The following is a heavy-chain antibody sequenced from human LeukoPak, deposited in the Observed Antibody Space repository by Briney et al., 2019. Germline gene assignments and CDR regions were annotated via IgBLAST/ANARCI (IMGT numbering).Heavy chain of an antibody. V-gene: IGHV4-4*07. J-gene: IGHJ5*02. CDR3: ARDQGITIFGVWFDP. Sequence: SETLSLTCTVSVGSISSYYWSWIRQPAGKGLEWIGRIYTSGSTNYNPSLKSRVTMSVDTSKNQFSLKLSSVTAADTAVYYCARDQGITIFGVWFDPWGQGTLVTVSS. D-gene: IGHD3-3*01. CDR1: VGSISSYY. CDR2: IYTSGST.